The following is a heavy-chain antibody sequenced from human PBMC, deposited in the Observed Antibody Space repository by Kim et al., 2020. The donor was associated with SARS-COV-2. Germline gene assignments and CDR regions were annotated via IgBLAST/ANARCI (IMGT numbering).Heavy chain of an antibody. D-gene: IGHD1-1*01. J-gene: IGHJ4*02. V-gene: IGHV4-34*01. Sequence: STKYNPSLKRRVTIAVDTSKNQFSLKLGSVTAADTAVYYCARNHWNYFDYWGQGTLVTVSS. CDR2: ST. CDR3: ARNHWNYFDY.